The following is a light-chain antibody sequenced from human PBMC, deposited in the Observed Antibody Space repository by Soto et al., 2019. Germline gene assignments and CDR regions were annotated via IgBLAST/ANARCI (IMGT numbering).Light chain of an antibody. Sequence: DSQMNQSPSTLSASVGDRITITCRASQSVSRRLAWFQQKPGKAPKLLIYDASSMERVVPSRFSGRGSGTEFTLTTSSLQPDDCATYYCHTYNSYSLHTFGQGTKLEIK. V-gene: IGKV1-5*01. J-gene: IGKJ2*01. CDR1: QSVSRR. CDR2: DAS. CDR3: HTYNSYSLHT.